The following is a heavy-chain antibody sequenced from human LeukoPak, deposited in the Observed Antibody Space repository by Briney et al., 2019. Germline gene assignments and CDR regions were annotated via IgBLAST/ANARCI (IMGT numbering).Heavy chain of an antibody. Sequence: GGSLRLSCAASGFTFSIYGMHWVRQAPGKGLEWVAVMSYDGSNKYYADSVKGRFTISRDNSKNTLYLQMNSLRTEDTAVYYCANSHTSSWYYCNHWGQGTLVTVSP. J-gene: IGHJ4*02. CDR2: MSYDGSNK. CDR1: GFTFSIYG. CDR3: ANSHTSSWYYCNH. D-gene: IGHD6-13*01. V-gene: IGHV3-30*18.